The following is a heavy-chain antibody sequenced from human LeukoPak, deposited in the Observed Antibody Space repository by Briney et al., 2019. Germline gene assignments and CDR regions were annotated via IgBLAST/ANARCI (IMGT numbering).Heavy chain of an antibody. J-gene: IGHJ3*02. V-gene: IGHV4-38-2*01. CDR3: ARVYDPYSESTRGPFDI. D-gene: IGHD1-1*01. Sequence: PSETLSLTCAVSGYSISSGYYWGWIRQPPGKGLEWIGSIYHSGSTDYNPSPKSRVTISVDRSNNQFSLKLTSVTAADTALYYCARVYDPYSESTRGPFDIWGQGTMVIVSS. CDR1: GYSISSGYY. CDR2: IYHSGST.